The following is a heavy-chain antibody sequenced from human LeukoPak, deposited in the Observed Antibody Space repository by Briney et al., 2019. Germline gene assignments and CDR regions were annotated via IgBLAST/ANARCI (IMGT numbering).Heavy chain of an antibody. CDR3: AKMLWLDVLGMDV. D-gene: IGHD5-18*01. J-gene: IGHJ6*02. CDR2: ISYDGSNK. V-gene: IGHV3-30*18. Sequence: GRSLRLSCAASGFTFSSYGTHWVRQAPGKGLEWVAVISYDGSNKYYADSVKGRFTISRDNSKNTLYLQMNSLRAEDTAVYYCAKMLWLDVLGMDVWGQGTTVTVSS. CDR1: GFTFSSYG.